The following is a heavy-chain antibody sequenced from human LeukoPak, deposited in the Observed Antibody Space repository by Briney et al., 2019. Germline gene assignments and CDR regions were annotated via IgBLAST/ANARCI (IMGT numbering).Heavy chain of an antibody. D-gene: IGHD5-18*01. CDR3: ARRGVETVSSLLNRGFYYMDV. Sequence: PGGSLRLSCAASGFTFSSYSMNWVRQAPGKGLEWVSYISSSSSTIYYADSVKGRFTISRDNAKNSLYLQMNSLRAEDTAVYYCARRGVETVSSLLNRGFYYMDVWGKGTTVTISS. CDR2: ISSSSSTI. CDR1: GFTFSSYS. J-gene: IGHJ6*03. V-gene: IGHV3-48*01.